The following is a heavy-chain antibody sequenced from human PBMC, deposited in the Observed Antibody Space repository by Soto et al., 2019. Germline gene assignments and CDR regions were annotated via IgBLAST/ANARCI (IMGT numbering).Heavy chain of an antibody. Sequence: SETLSLTCTVSGASLSSGDYYWSWFRQPPGKGLEWIGYIYHSGRTYYNPSLKSRVTISVDTSRNQFSLTLSSVAAADTAVYYCARVPVTATSAYYPSWFHPCGQATLVAVST. CDR1: GASLSSGDYY. CDR2: IYHSGRT. V-gene: IGHV4-30-4*01. J-gene: IGHJ5*02. CDR3: ARVPVTATSAYYPSWFHP. D-gene: IGHD3-22*01.